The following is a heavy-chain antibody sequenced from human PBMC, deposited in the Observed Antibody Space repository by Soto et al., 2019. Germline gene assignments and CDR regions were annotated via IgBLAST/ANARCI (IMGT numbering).Heavy chain of an antibody. D-gene: IGHD3-22*01. CDR1: GVTVSINH. Sequence: GGSLRLSCAASGVTVSINHMSWVRQAPGKGLEWVSAISGSANNMYYADSLKGRFTISRDNSKNTLFLQMNSLRAEDTAVYYCAKHFYDDSGYSKSNYWGQGTLVTVSS. J-gene: IGHJ4*02. V-gene: IGHV3-23*01. CDR3: AKHFYDDSGYSKSNY. CDR2: ISGSANNM.